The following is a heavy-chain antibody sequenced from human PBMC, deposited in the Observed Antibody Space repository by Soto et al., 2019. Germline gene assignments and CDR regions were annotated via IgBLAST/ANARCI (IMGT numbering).Heavy chain of an antibody. D-gene: IGHD6-13*01. CDR2: ISHDGDNQ. V-gene: IGHV3-30*03. J-gene: IGHJ3*01. CDR3: ARRIPVSGPYGAFDL. Sequence: QVQLVESGGGVVQPGRSLRVSCVASGFTFSNFAMYCVRQAPGKGLEWVALISHDGDNQYYADSLKGRFTVSRDNSNSTLYLQMTSPRPDDTAIYYCARRIPVSGPYGAFDLWGQGTMVTVSS. CDR1: GFTFSNFA.